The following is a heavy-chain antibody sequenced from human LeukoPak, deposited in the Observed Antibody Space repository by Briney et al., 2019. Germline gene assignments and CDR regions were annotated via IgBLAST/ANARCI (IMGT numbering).Heavy chain of an antibody. Sequence: SETLSLTCTVSGGSIGSYYWSWIRQPPGKGLEGVGYIYYSGSTNYNPSLNSRVTISVDTSKNQFSLKLSSVTAADTAVYYCARGPSVTMVRGEIDAFDIWGQGTMVTVSS. CDR1: GGSIGSYY. D-gene: IGHD3-10*01. CDR2: IYYSGST. V-gene: IGHV4-59*01. CDR3: ARGPSVTMVRGEIDAFDI. J-gene: IGHJ3*02.